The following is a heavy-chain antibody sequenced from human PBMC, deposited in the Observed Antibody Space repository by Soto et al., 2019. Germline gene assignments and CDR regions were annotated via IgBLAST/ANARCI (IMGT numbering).Heavy chain of an antibody. CDR2: TSGSGDNT. V-gene: IGHV3-23*01. Sequence: EVQLLESGGGLVQPGGSLRLSCAASGFSFDDYAMTWVRQAAGKGLEWVSATSGSGDNTYYADSVKGRFTISRDNSKNTLYLQMNSLRAEDTAVYYCAKWPVGQWLVQVDYWGQGTLVTVSS. CDR1: GFSFDDYA. J-gene: IGHJ4*02. D-gene: IGHD6-19*01. CDR3: AKWPVGQWLVQVDY.